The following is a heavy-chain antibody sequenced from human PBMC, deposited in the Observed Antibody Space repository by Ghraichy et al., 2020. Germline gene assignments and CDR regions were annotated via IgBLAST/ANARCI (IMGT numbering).Heavy chain of an antibody. CDR1: GGSFSGYY. D-gene: IGHD3-10*01. CDR3: ARAPPTHYYGSGSPLPPVFDY. Sequence: SETLSLTCAVYGGSFSGYYWSWIRQPPGKGLEWIGEITHSGSTNSNPFLKRRVTISVDTSKNQFSLKLSSVPAAATAVYYCARAPPTHYYGSGSPLPPVFDYWGQGTLVTVSS. V-gene: IGHV4-34*01. J-gene: IGHJ4*02. CDR2: ITHSGST.